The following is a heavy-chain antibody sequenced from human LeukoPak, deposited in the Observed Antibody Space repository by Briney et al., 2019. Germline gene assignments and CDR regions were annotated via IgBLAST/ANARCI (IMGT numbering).Heavy chain of an antibody. CDR3: ARVRFYGDFDY. CDR1: GFTFSNYG. Sequence: GGSLRLSCAASGFTFSNYGLSWVRQAPGKGLEWVSGITGSGGSTYYADSVKGRFTISRDNAKNSLYLQMNSLRAEDTAVYYCARVRFYGDFDYWGQGTLVTVSS. D-gene: IGHD4-17*01. J-gene: IGHJ4*02. CDR2: ITGSGGST. V-gene: IGHV3-23*01.